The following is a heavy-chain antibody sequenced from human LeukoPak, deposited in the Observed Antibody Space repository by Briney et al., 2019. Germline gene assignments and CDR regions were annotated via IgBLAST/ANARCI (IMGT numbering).Heavy chain of an antibody. CDR1: GYSLTELA. CDR2: SDPEDVKT. D-gene: IGHD3-22*01. V-gene: IGHV1-24*01. CDR3: ATFQAYANSGHLRPYFDY. J-gene: IGHJ4*02. Sequence: ASVKVSCRISGYSLTELAIHWVRQAPGKGLEWMGGSDPEDVKTSFAEKFQGRVTFTEDTSTDTAFMELSRLRSDDTAVYYCATFQAYANSGHLRPYFDYWGQGTLVTVSS.